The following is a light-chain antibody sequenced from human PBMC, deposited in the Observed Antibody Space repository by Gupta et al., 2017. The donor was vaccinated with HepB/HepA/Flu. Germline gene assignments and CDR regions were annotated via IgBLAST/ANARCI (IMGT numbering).Light chain of an antibody. CDR3: SSFTKRTTVI. V-gene: IGLV2-14*01. CDR1: SSDVGFYDH. Sequence: QSALTQPASVSGSPGQSITISCTGTSSDVGFYDHVSWYQQRPGKAPKLVISEVSDRPSGVSDRFSGSKSGNTASLTIAGLQAEDEADYYCSSFTKRTTVIFGGGTKVAVL. CDR2: EVS. J-gene: IGLJ2*01.